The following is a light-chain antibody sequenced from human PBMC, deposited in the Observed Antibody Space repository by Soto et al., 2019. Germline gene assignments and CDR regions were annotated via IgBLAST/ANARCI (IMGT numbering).Light chain of an antibody. V-gene: IGKV3-11*01. J-gene: IGKJ5*01. CDR2: GAS. CDR3: QQRSNWPT. CDR1: QSVSSTY. Sequence: ETVLTQSPGTLSLSPGERATLSFGASQSVSSTYLAWYHQKPGQAPRLLIYGASNRAAGIPARFSGSGSGTDFTLTISSLEPEDFAVYYCQQRSNWPTFGQGTRLEI.